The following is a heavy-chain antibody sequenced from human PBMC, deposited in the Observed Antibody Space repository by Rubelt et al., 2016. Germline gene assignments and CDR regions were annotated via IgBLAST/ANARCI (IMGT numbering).Heavy chain of an antibody. V-gene: IGHV4-39*07. Sequence: TYYNPSLKSRVTISVDTSKNQFSLKLTSVTAADTALYYCARDLEYSSSYDAFDIWGQGTMVTVSS. D-gene: IGHD6-6*01. J-gene: IGHJ3*02. CDR3: ARDLEYSSSYDAFDI. CDR2: T.